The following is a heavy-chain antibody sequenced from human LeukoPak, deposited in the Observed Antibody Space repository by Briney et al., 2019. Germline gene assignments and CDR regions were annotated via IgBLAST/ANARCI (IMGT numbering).Heavy chain of an antibody. V-gene: IGHV3-74*01. D-gene: IGHD5-18*01. CDR1: GFTFRSYW. J-gene: IGHJ6*03. Sequence: PGGSLRLSCAASGFTFRSYWMHWVRQAPGKGLVWVSRINSDGSSTSYADSVKGRFTISRDNAKNTLYLQMNSPRAEDTAVYYCARGGYSYGDYYYYYMDVWGKGTTVTISS. CDR2: INSDGSST. CDR3: ARGGYSYGDYYYYYMDV.